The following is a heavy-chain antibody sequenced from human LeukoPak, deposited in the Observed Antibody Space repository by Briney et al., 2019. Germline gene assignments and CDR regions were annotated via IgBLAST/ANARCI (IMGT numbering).Heavy chain of an antibody. CDR2: IKQDGSEK. J-gene: IGHJ5*02. Sequence: GGSLRLSCAASGFTFTSYWMSWVRQAPGKGLEWVANIKQDGSEKYYVDSVKGRFTISRDNAKNSLYLQMNSLRAEDTAVYYCARAHITYDSSGYYYVDRFDPWGQGTLVTVSS. CDR1: GFTFTSYW. CDR3: ARAHITYDSSGYYYVDRFDP. D-gene: IGHD3-22*01. V-gene: IGHV3-7*01.